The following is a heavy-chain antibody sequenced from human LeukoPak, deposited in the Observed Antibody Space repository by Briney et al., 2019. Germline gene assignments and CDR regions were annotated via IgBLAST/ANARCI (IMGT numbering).Heavy chain of an antibody. CDR3: ARREEGLKWFGMDV. J-gene: IGHJ6*02. D-gene: IGHD3-22*01. Sequence: SETLSLTCTVSGGSISSYYWSWIWQPPGEGLEWIGYIYYRGSTNYNPSLKSRITISVDTSKNQFSLKLSSVTAADTAVYYCARREEGLKWFGMDVWGQGTTVTVSS. CDR1: GGSISSYY. V-gene: IGHV4-59*12. CDR2: IYYRGST.